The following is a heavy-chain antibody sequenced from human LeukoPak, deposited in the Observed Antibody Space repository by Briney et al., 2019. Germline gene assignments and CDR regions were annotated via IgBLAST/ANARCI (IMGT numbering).Heavy chain of an antibody. CDR2: IKQDGSEK. CDR1: GFTFSSYW. J-gene: IGHJ4*02. CDR3: ARVKDSSGWTNYFDY. Sequence: GGSLRLSCAASGFTFSSYWMSWVRQAPGKGLEWVANIKQDGSEKYYVDSVKGRFTISRDNAKNSLYLQMNSLRAEDTAVYYCARVKDSSGWTNYFDYWGQGTLVTVSS. V-gene: IGHV3-7*01. D-gene: IGHD6-19*01.